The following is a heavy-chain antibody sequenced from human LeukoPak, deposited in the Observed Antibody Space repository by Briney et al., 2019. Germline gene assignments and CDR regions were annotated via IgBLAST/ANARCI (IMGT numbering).Heavy chain of an antibody. V-gene: IGHV1-18*01. D-gene: IGHD3-22*01. J-gene: IGHJ4*02. CDR2: SSAYKGNT. Sequence: ASVKASCKASDYTFTSYGISWVRQAPGQGLGGMGWSSAYKGNTNYAQKLQGRVTMTTDTSTSTAYMELRSLRSDDTAVDYCARVAHTLYYYESSGYYNYWGQGTLVTVSS. CDR3: ARVAHTLYYYESSGYYNY. CDR1: DYTFTSYG.